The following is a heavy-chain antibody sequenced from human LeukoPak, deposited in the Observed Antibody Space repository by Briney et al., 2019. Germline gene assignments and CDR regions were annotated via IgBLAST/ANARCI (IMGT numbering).Heavy chain of an antibody. Sequence: GASVKLSCKASGGTFSSYAISWVRQAPGQGLEWMGGIIPIFGTANYAQKFQGRVTITADESTSTAYMELSSLRSEDTAVYYCARDREMYSSALFEDAFDIWGQGTMVTVSS. V-gene: IGHV1-69*01. J-gene: IGHJ3*02. CDR1: GGTFSSYA. CDR3: ARDREMYSSALFEDAFDI. CDR2: IIPIFGTA. D-gene: IGHD6-19*01.